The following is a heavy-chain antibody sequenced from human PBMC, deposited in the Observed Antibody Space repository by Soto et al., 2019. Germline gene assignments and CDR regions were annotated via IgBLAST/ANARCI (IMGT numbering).Heavy chain of an antibody. Sequence: GASVKVSCKASGYTFTSYGISWVRQAPGQGLEWMGWISAYNGNTNYEQKPQGRVTMTTDTSTSTAYMELRSLRSDDTAVYYCARDCRYYYDSSGYRPVYYGMDVWGQGTTVTVSS. J-gene: IGHJ6*02. CDR1: GYTFTSYG. V-gene: IGHV1-18*01. CDR3: ARDCRYYYDSSGYRPVYYGMDV. CDR2: ISAYNGNT. D-gene: IGHD3-22*01.